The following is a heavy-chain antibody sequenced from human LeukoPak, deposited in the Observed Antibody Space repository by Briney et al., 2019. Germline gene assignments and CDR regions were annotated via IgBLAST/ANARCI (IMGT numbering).Heavy chain of an antibody. CDR3: AKDLSNFYFDY. CDR1: GFTFSSYG. J-gene: IGHJ4*02. V-gene: IGHV3-30*18. D-gene: IGHD5-24*01. CDR2: ISYDGSNK. Sequence: GGSLGLYCAASGFTFSSYGMLWVRQAPGKGLEWVAVISYDGSNKYYADSVKGRFTISRDNSKNTLYLQMNSLRAEDTAVYYCAKDLSNFYFDYWGQGTLVTVSS.